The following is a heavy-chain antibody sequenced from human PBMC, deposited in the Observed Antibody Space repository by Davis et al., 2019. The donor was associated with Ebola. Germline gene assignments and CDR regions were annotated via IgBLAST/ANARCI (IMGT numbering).Heavy chain of an antibody. J-gene: IGHJ4*02. V-gene: IGHV3-30*18. CDR2: ISYDGSNK. Sequence: GGSLRLSCAASGFTFSSYGMHWVRQAPGKGLEWVAVISYDGSNKYYADSVKGRFTISRDNSKNTLYLQMNSLRAEDTAVYYCAKDSSSWYLVGYFDYWGQGTLVTVSS. D-gene: IGHD6-13*01. CDR3: AKDSSSWYLVGYFDY. CDR1: GFTFSSYG.